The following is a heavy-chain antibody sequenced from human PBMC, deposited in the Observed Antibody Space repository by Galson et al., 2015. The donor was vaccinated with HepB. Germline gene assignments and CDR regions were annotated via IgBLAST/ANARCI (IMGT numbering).Heavy chain of an antibody. CDR2: ISYDGSGE. V-gene: IGHV3-30*18. CDR1: GFTFSRYD. CDR3: AKRAQYSSTWGRTRFSSYFDMDV. J-gene: IGHJ6*02. D-gene: IGHD6-13*01. Sequence: SLRLSCAASGFTFSRYDMHWVRQAPGKGLEWVALISYDGSGEYYADSVKGRFIISRDNSKNTLYLQMNSLRAEDTAVYYCAKRAQYSSTWGRTRFSSYFDMDVWGQGTNVPVSS.